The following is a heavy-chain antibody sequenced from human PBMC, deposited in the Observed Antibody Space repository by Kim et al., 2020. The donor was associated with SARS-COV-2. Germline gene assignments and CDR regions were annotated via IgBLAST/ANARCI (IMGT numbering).Heavy chain of an antibody. CDR2: IKQDGSEK. J-gene: IGHJ4*02. CDR1: GFTFSSYW. CDR3: ARGNIVGATFAPDY. V-gene: IGHV3-7*01. Sequence: GGSLRLSCAASGFTFSSYWMSWVRQAPGKGLEWVANIKQDGSEKYYVDSVKGRFTISRDNAKNSLYLQMNSLRAEDTAVYYCARGNIVGATFAPDYWGQGTLVTVSS. D-gene: IGHD1-26*01.